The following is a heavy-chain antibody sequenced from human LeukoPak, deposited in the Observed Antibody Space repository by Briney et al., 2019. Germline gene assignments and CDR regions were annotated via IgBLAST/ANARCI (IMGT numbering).Heavy chain of an antibody. CDR1: GFTFSNYW. D-gene: IGHD1-1*01. CDR3: VRVNWNDGRVF. CDR2: INNDGSST. Sequence: GGSLRLSCAASGFTFSNYWMHWVRQAPGKGLVWVSRINNDGSSTSYADSVRGRFTISRDDAKNTLYLQMNSLRAEDTAVYYCVRVNWNDGRVFWGQGTLVTVS. J-gene: IGHJ4*02. V-gene: IGHV3-74*01.